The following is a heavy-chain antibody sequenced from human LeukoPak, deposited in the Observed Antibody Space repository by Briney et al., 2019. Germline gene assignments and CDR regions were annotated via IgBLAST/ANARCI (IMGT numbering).Heavy chain of an antibody. Sequence: GGSLRLSCAASGFTFNSYWMHWVRQAPGKGLFWVSRINSDGSGLSYADSVKGRFTISRDNAKNTLYLQMNSLRAEDTAVYYCARDANNYFYPWGQGTLVTVSS. V-gene: IGHV3-74*01. J-gene: IGHJ5*02. D-gene: IGHD1-1*01. CDR3: ARDANNYFYP. CDR2: INSDGSGL. CDR1: GFTFNSYW.